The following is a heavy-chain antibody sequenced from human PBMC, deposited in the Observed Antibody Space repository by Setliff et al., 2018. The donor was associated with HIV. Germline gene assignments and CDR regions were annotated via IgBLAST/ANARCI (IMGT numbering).Heavy chain of an antibody. J-gene: IGHJ3*02. V-gene: IGHV4-4*02. CDR1: GGSISSSNW. CDR2: GDQSGSA. D-gene: IGHD3-22*01. CDR3: ARPYYDSSDYSWVDAFDI. Sequence: SETLSLTCTVSGGSISSSNWWSWVRQPPGKGLEWIGEGDQSGSANYNPSLTGRGTISVDTLKRHFSLKLTSVTAADTAVYYCARPYYDSSDYSWVDAFDIWGQGTMVTVSS.